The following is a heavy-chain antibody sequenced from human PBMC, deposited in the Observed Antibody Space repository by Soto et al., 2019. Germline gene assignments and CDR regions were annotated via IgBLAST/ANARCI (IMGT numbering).Heavy chain of an antibody. CDR1: GGSISSYY. CDR3: ARSYRRYCSGGSCYSYYYYYMEG. Sequence: QVQLQESGPGLVKPSETLSLTCTVSGGSISSYYWSWIRQPPGKGLEWIGYIYYSGSTNYNPSLKSRVTISVDTSKNQFSLKLSSVTAADTAVYYCARSYRRYCSGGSCYSYYYYYMEGWGKGTTVTVSS. V-gene: IGHV4-59*01. CDR2: IYYSGST. D-gene: IGHD2-15*01. J-gene: IGHJ6*03.